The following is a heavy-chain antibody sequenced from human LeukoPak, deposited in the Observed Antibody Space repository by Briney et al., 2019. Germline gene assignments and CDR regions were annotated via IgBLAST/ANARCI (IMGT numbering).Heavy chain of an antibody. CDR1: GYTFTSYG. Sequence: ASVKVSCKASGYTFTSYGISWVRQAPGQGGEWMGWLSAYSGNTNYAQNLQGRVTMTTDTSTSTAYMELRSLRSDDTAVYYCARDCSITSCYLDVWGQGTTVTVSS. CDR2: LSAYSGNT. J-gene: IGHJ6*02. D-gene: IGHD2-2*01. CDR3: ARDCSITSCYLDV. V-gene: IGHV1-18*01.